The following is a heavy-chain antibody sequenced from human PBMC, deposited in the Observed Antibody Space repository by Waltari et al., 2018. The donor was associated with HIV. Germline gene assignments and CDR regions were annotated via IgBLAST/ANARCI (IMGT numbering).Heavy chain of an antibody. V-gene: IGHV1-8*01. Sequence: QVQLVQSGAEVKKPGASVKVSCKASGYTFSSYNINWVRQATGQGLEWVGEMNPNSGKTGYGQKVKGRVTMTRNMSISTAYMELSSLSPEDTAVYYCARVVGNLGFVDNWGQGTLVTVSS. CDR2: MNPNSGKT. D-gene: IGHD2-15*01. CDR1: GYTFSSYN. J-gene: IGHJ4*02. CDR3: ARVVGNLGFVDN.